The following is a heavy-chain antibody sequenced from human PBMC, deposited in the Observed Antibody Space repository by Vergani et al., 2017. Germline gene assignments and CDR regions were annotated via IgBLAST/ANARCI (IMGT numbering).Heavy chain of an antibody. CDR1: GCTSSYYG. V-gene: IGHV3-30*03. Sequence: QVHLVESGGGVVQPGRSLRLSCVVSGCTSSYYGMHWVRQAPGKGLEWVAVISYDGTQKYYADSVKGRFTISRDNSKSTLYLQMNSLRTEDTAVYYCATKSCGTPGCQIGYFSEWGQGTLVTVSS. J-gene: IGHJ1*01. D-gene: IGHD1-1*01. CDR3: ATKSCGTPGCQIGYFSE. CDR2: ISYDGTQK.